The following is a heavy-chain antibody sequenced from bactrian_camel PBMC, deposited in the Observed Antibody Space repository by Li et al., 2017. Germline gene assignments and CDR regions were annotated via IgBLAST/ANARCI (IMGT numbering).Heavy chain of an antibody. J-gene: IGHJ4*01. CDR2: IYTGAGDP. Sequence: DVQLVESGGGLVQPGGSLRLSCAASGFTYSCMGWFRQAPGKEREGVAVIYTGAGDPIYADSVKGRFSISQDNGKNTVYLQMNSLKPEDTAMYYCAVLPVFGPGLCEAIASVAGRYNYWGQGTQVTVS. V-gene: IGHV3S40*01. CDR3: AVLPVFGPGLCEAIASVAGRYNY. CDR1: GFTYSC. D-gene: IGHD4*01.